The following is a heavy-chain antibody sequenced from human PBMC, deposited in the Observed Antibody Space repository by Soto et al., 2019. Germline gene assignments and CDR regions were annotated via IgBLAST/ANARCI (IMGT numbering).Heavy chain of an antibody. J-gene: IGHJ6*02. CDR3: ARDGGYCSSTSCYDYYYYGMDV. D-gene: IGHD2-2*01. CDR1: GFTFSSYA. CDR2: ISYDGSNK. Sequence: QVQLVESGGGVVQPGRSLRLSCAASGFTFSSYAMHWVRQAPGKGLEWVAVISYDGSNKYYADSVKGRFTISRDNSKNTLYLQMNSLRAEDTAVYYCARDGGYCSSTSCYDYYYYGMDVWGQGTTFTVSS. V-gene: IGHV3-30-3*01.